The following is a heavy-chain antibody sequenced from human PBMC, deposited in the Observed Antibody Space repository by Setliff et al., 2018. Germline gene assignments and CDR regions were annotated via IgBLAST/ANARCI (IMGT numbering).Heavy chain of an antibody. D-gene: IGHD6-19*01. V-gene: IGHV1-46*03. CDR1: GFVFTNYA. J-gene: IGHJ3*02. Sequence: ASVKVSCKASGFVFTNYAITWVRQAPGQGLEWMGLINPSGGGTIYARKFQGRVTMARETSTSTVYMELSGLRSEDTAVYYCARVYLAGSGWDKANALDIWGQGTMVTVSS. CDR3: ARVYLAGSGWDKANALDI. CDR2: INPSGGGT.